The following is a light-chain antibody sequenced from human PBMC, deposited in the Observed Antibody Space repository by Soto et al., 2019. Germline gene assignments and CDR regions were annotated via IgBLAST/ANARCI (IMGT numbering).Light chain of an antibody. Sequence: FFTPSPGTLTLSLGESHTLSCMASQSVRSDYLAWYQQKPGQAPRLLIYGESNRATGIPERFSGSGSGTDFTLTISRLQPEDSAVYYCPQDYIKGTVGQGTRLEIK. J-gene: IGKJ5*01. CDR1: QSVRSDY. CDR3: PQDYIKGT. CDR2: GES. V-gene: IGKV3-20*01.